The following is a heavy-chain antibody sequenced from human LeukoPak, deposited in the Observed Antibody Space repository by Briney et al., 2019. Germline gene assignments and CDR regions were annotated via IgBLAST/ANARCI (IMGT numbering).Heavy chain of an antibody. D-gene: IGHD1-26*01. J-gene: IGHJ4*02. CDR1: GFTFSSYA. CDR3: ARGGELLRPADY. V-gene: IGHV3-23*01. Sequence: GGSLRLSCAASGFTFSSYAMSWVRQAPGKGLEWVSAISGSGGSTYYADSVKGRFTISRDNAKNSLYLQMNNLRAEDTAVYYCARGGELLRPADYWGQGTLVTVSS. CDR2: ISGSGGST.